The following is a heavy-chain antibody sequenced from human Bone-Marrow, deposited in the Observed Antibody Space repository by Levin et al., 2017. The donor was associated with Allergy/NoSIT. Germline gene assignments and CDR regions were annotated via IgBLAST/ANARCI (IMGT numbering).Heavy chain of an antibody. D-gene: IGHD3-10*01. CDR2: INQDGSEK. Sequence: GGSLRLSCAASGFTFSSYWMSWVRQAPGKGLEWVANINQDGSEKYYVDSVKGRFTISRDNAKNSLYLQMNSLRAEDTAVYYCARDLYYGSGSPLVDYWGQGTLVTVSS. CDR1: GFTFSSYW. J-gene: IGHJ4*02. V-gene: IGHV3-7*01. CDR3: ARDLYYGSGSPLVDY.